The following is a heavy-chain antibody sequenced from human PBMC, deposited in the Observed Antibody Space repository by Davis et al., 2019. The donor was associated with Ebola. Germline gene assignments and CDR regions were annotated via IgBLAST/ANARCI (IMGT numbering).Heavy chain of an antibody. V-gene: IGHV4-59*01. CDR3: ARGPFWSGYPLDY. CDR2: INYIGST. J-gene: IGHJ4*02. CDR1: SGSISSYY. D-gene: IGHD3-3*01. Sequence: MPSETLSLTCTVSSGSISSYYWSWIRQPPGKGLEWIGYINYIGSTNYNPSLKSRVTISVDSSKNQFSLKLSSVTAADTAVYYCARGPFWSGYPLDYWGQGTLVTVSS.